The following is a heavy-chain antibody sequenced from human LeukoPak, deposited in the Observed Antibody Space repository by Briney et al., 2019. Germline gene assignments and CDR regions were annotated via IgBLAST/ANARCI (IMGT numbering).Heavy chain of an antibody. CDR1: GFTFSNYG. Sequence: GGSLRLSCVASGFTFSNYGIHWVRQAPGKGLEWVAFIRYDGSNKYYADSVRGRFSISRDNSKNNLYLQMNSLRAEDTAVYHCAKEYSSGWHDAFDIWGQGTMVTVSS. CDR2: IRYDGSNK. V-gene: IGHV3-30*02. CDR3: AKEYSSGWHDAFDI. D-gene: IGHD6-19*01. J-gene: IGHJ3*02.